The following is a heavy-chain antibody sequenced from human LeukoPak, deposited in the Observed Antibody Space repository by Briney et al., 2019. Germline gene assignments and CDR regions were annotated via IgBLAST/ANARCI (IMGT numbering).Heavy chain of an antibody. CDR1: GFTFSTYA. J-gene: IGHJ4*02. V-gene: IGHV3-30-3*01. D-gene: IGHD6-19*01. Sequence: GGSLRLSCVASGFTFSTYAMQWVRQAPGKGLEGVAFISHDGSSRYYADSVNGRFTIYRDNSKNTLYLQMNSLRVEDTAVYYCARDILAVASSDYWDQGTLVTVSS. CDR2: ISHDGSSR. CDR3: ARDILAVASSDY.